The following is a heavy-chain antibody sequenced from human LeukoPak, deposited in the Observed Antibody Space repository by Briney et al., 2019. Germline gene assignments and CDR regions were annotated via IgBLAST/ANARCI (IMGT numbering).Heavy chain of an antibody. CDR1: GYTFTSYG. CDR3: AREAWPHYYYYYGMDV. J-gene: IGHJ6*02. Sequence: ASVKVSCKASGYTFTSYGISWVRQAPGQGLEWMGIINPSGGSTSYAQKFQGRVTMTRDTSTSTVYMELSSLRSEDTAVYYCAREAWPHYYYYYGMDVWGQGTTVTVSS. V-gene: IGHV1-46*01. CDR2: INPSGGST.